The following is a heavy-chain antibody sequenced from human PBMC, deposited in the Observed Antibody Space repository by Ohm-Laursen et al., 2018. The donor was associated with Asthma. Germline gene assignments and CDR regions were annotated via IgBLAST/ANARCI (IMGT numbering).Heavy chain of an antibody. J-gene: IGHJ2*01. CDR2: INPGGTNT. CDR3: AKKMGSGNQGYFDL. CDR1: GFTFSSYA. D-gene: IGHD1-26*01. Sequence: SLRLSCTASGFTFSSYAMSWVRHAPGKGLEWVSAINPGGTNTYYADSVKGRFTISRDNSKNTLYLQTNSLTAEDTALYYCAKKMGSGNQGYFDLWGRGTQVTVSS. V-gene: IGHV3-23*01.